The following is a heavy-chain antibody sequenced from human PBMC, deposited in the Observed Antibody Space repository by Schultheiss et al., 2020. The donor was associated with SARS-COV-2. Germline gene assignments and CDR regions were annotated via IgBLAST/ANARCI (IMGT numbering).Heavy chain of an antibody. J-gene: IGHJ5*02. CDR1: GFSLRSNGVG. CDR3: AQTRGFTVAGFLLNYWFDP. V-gene: IGHV2-5*02. D-gene: IGHD6-19*01. CDR2: IYWDDDK. Sequence: SGPTLVKPTQTLTLTCTFSGFSLRSNGVGVGWFRQPPGKALEWLALIYWDDDKRYSPSLKIRLTITKDTSKNQVVLTMTNMDPVDTGTYYCAQTRGFTVAGFLLNYWFDPWGQGTLVTVSS.